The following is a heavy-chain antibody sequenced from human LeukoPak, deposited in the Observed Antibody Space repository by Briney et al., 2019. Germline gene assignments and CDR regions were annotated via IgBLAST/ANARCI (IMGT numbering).Heavy chain of an antibody. CDR2: INHSGST. V-gene: IGHV4-34*01. CDR3: ARKFGYGSGSYDY. J-gene: IGHJ4*02. D-gene: IGHD3-10*01. Sequence: PSETLSLTCAVYGGSFSGYYWSWIRQPPGKGLEWIGEINHSGSTNYNPSLRSRVTISVDTSKNQFSLKLSSVTAADTAVYYCARKFGYGSGSYDYWGQGTLVTVSS. CDR1: GGSFSGYY.